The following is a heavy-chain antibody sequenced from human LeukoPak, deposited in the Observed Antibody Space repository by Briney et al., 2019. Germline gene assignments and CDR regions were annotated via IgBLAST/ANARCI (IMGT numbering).Heavy chain of an antibody. J-gene: IGHJ4*02. Sequence: GGSLRLSCAASGFTFSSYWMSWVRQAPGKGLEWVANIKQDGSEKYYVDSVKGRFTISRDNAKNSLYLQMKSLRAEDTAVYYCARDKTHCTNGVSYTKYYFDYWGQGTLVTVSS. D-gene: IGHD2-8*01. CDR1: GFTFSSYW. CDR2: IKQDGSEK. CDR3: ARDKTHCTNGVSYTKYYFDY. V-gene: IGHV3-7*01.